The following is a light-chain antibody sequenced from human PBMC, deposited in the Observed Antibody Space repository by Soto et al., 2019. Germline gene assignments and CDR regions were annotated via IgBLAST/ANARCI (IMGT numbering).Light chain of an antibody. V-gene: IGLV1-47*01. Sequence: QAVVTQPPSASGTPGQRVTISCSGSSSNIGSNYVYWYQQLPGTAPKLLIYRNNQRPSGVPDRFSGSKSGTSASLAISGLRSEDEADYYCAAWDDSLSGFLFGTGTKLTVL. CDR3: AAWDDSLSGFL. CDR2: RNN. J-gene: IGLJ1*01. CDR1: SSNIGSNY.